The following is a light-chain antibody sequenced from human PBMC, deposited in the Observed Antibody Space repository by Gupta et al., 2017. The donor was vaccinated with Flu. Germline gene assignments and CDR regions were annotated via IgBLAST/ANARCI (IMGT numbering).Light chain of an antibody. Sequence: EIVITPSPATLSVSPGERATLSCRASQSVSSDLAWYQQKPGQAPRLLIYGASTRATGIPARFSGSGSGTEFTLTISSLQSEEFAVYYCQQYNNWPRTFGQGTRLEMK. CDR1: QSVSSD. CDR2: GAS. J-gene: IGKJ1*01. CDR3: QQYNNWPRT. V-gene: IGKV3-15*01.